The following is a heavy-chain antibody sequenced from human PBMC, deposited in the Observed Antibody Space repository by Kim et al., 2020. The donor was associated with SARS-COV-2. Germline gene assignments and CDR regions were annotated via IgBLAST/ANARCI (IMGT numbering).Heavy chain of an antibody. Sequence: PNSGGTNHAQKFQGRVTMTRDTSISTAYMELSRLRSDDTAVYYCARTLDYWGQGTLVTVSS. J-gene: IGHJ4*02. CDR3: ARTLDY. CDR2: PNSGGT. V-gene: IGHV1-2*02.